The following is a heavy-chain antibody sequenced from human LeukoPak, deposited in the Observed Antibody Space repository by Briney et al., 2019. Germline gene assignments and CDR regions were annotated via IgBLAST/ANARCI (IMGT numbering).Heavy chain of an antibody. V-gene: IGHV3-7*01. J-gene: IGHJ4*02. CDR2: IKGDGSGR. D-gene: IGHD1/OR15-1a*01. CDR1: GFTFSGSW. Sequence: SGGSLRLSCAASGFTFSGSWMSWVRQAPGKGLEWVATIKGDGSGRFYVDSVKGRFAISRDDAKSSLFLQMDSLRSEDTAVYYCTKNTHDYWGQGTLVPVSS. CDR3: TKNTHDY.